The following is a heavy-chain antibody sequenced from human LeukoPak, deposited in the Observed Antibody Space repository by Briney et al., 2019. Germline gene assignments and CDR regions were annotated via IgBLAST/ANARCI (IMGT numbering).Heavy chain of an antibody. CDR1: GFSLSNARMG. CDR3: ARMPKYSAGFDP. D-gene: IGHD2-21*01. Sequence: ESGPVLAKPTDTLTLTCTVSGFSLSNARMGVTWIRQPPGKALEWLAHIYSNDEKSFSTPLKSRLTISKDTSKSQVVLTVTNMDPVDTATYYCARMPKYSAGFDPWGQGTLVIVSS. V-gene: IGHV2-26*01. J-gene: IGHJ5*02. CDR2: IYSNDEK.